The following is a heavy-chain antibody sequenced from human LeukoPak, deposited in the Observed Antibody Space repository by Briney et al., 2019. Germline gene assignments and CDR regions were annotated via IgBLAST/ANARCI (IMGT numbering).Heavy chain of an antibody. V-gene: IGHV1-46*01. CDR1: GYTFTSYY. D-gene: IGHD6-19*01. CDR2: INPSGGST. Sequence: ASVTVSFKASGYTFTSYYMHWVRQAPGQGLEWMGIINPSGGSTSYAQKFQGRVTMTRDTSTSTVYMELSSLRSEDTAVYYCARGKYSSGWYIATYYYYYGMDVWGQGTTVTVSS. J-gene: IGHJ6*02. CDR3: ARGKYSSGWYIATYYYYYGMDV.